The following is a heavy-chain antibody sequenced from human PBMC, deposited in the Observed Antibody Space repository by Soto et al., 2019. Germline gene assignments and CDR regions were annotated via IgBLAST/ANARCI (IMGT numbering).Heavy chain of an antibody. D-gene: IGHD1-26*01. Sequence: QLQLQESGPGLVKPSETLSRTCTVSGGSISSSSYYWGWIRQPPGKGLEWIGSIYYSGSTYYNPSLKSRVTISVDTSKNQFSLKLSSVTAADTAVYYCARHTTAISISDHWGQGTLVTVSS. CDR1: GGSISSSSYY. CDR3: ARHTTAISISDH. J-gene: IGHJ4*02. CDR2: IYYSGST. V-gene: IGHV4-39*01.